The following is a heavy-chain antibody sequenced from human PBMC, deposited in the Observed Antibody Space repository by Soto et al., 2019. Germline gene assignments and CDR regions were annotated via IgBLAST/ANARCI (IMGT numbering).Heavy chain of an antibody. J-gene: IGHJ4*02. D-gene: IGHD5-12*01. CDR1: GFPFSSYG. V-gene: IGHV3-33*01. CDR2: IWYDGSNK. CDR3: ARGLGYDGYGAIDY. Sequence: QVQLVESGGGVVQPGKSLRLSCVASGFPFSSYGMHWVRQAPGKGLEWVALIWYDGSNKYYGDSVKGRFSISRDNFKKTLYLQTNKLSGEDRAVYYRARGLGYDGYGAIDYWGQGTVVTASS.